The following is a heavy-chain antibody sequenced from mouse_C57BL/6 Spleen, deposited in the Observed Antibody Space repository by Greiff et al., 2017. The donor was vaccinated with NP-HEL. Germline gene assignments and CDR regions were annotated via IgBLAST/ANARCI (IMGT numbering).Heavy chain of an antibody. V-gene: IGHV1-69*01. CDR1: GYTFTSYW. J-gene: IGHJ4*01. Sequence: QVQLQQPGAELVMPGASVKLSCKASGYTFTSYWMHWVKQRPGQGLEWIGEIDPSDSYPNYNQKFKGKSTLTVDQSSSTAYMQLSSLTSEDSAVYYCARMRYYGSHYAMDYWGQGTSVTVSS. CDR3: ARMRYYGSHYAMDY. CDR2: IDPSDSYP. D-gene: IGHD1-1*01.